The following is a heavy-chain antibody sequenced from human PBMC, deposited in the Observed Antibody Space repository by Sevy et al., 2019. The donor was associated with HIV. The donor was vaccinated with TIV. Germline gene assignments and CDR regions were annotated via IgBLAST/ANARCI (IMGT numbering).Heavy chain of an antibody. Sequence: GGSLRLSCAASGFSLSDYYMTWIRQAPGKGLQWISYIDCTGVTIDYADSVKGRFTISRDNAKNSLYLQMSSLRADDTAVYYCAKDNVKDSDWRDYYYHAMDVWGRGTTVTVSS. CDR3: AKDNVKDSDWRDYYYHAMDV. D-gene: IGHD6-19*01. J-gene: IGHJ6*02. V-gene: IGHV3-11*01. CDR1: GFSLSDYY. CDR2: IDCTGVTI.